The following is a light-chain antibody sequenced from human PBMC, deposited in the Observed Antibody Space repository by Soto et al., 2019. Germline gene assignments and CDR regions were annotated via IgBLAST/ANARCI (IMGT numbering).Light chain of an antibody. CDR3: SSYTSSSTVF. V-gene: IGLV2-14*01. CDR1: SSDVGGYNY. CDR2: DVS. Sequence: QSALTQPASVSGSPGQSITISCTGTSSDVGGYNYVSWYQQHPGKAPKLMIYDVSNRPSGVSNRFSGSKSGNTASLTISGLQAEDEADDYCSSYTSSSTVFFGGGTKLTV. J-gene: IGLJ2*01.